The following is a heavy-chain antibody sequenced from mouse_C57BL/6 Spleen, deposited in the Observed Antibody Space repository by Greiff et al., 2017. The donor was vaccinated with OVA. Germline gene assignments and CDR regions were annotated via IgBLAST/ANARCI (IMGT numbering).Heavy chain of an antibody. CDR3: ACYYGSSPFAY. CDR2: IDPSDSET. CDR1: GYTFTSYW. V-gene: IGHV1-52*01. D-gene: IGHD1-1*01. Sequence: QVQLQQSGAELVRPGSSVKLSCKASGYTFTSYWMHWVKQRPIQGLEWIGNIDPSDSETHYNQKFKDKATLTVDKSSSTAYMQLSSLTSEDSAVYYCACYYGSSPFAYWGQGTLVTVSA. J-gene: IGHJ3*01.